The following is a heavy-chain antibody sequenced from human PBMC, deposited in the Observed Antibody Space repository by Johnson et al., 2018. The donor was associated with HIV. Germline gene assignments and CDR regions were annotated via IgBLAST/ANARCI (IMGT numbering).Heavy chain of an antibody. J-gene: IGHJ3*02. V-gene: IGHV3-9*01. CDR1: GFTFDDYA. D-gene: IGHD6-13*01. Sequence: LLVESGGGVVHPGRSLRLSCAASGFTFDDYAMHWVRQAPGKGLEWVSGISWNSGSIGYADSVKGRFTISRDNAKNSLYLQMNSLRAEDTALYYCARESLPGYSSSNDAFDIWGQGTMVTVSS. CDR2: ISWNSGSI. CDR3: ARESLPGYSSSNDAFDI.